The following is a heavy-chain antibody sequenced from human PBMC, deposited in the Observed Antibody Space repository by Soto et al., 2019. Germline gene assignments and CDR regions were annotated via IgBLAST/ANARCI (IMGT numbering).Heavy chain of an antibody. CDR2: INHSGST. J-gene: IGHJ6*02. Sequence: SETLSLTCAVYGGSFSGYYWSWIRQPPGKGLEWIGEINHSGSTNYNPSLKSRVTTSVDTSKNQFSLKLSSVTAADTAVYYCASRWAARPPSRGLYYGMDVWGQGTTVTVSS. V-gene: IGHV4-34*01. D-gene: IGHD6-6*01. CDR3: ASRWAARPPSRGLYYGMDV. CDR1: GGSFSGYY.